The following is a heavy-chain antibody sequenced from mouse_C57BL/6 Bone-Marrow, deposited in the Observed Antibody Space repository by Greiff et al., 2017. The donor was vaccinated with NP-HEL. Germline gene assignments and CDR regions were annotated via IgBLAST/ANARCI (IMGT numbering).Heavy chain of an antibody. Sequence: EVQLQQSGPELVKPGASVKISCKASGYTFTDYYMNWVKQSHGKSLEWIGDINPNNGGTSYNQKFKGKATLTVDKSSSTAYMELRSLTSEDSAVYYCARLGDGYLDYWGQGTTLTVSS. CDR2: INPNNGGT. J-gene: IGHJ2*01. D-gene: IGHD2-3*01. CDR1: GYTFTDYY. CDR3: ARLGDGYLDY. V-gene: IGHV1-26*01.